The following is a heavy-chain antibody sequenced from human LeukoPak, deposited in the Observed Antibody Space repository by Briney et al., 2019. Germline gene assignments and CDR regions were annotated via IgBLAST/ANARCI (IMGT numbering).Heavy chain of an antibody. CDR2: INHSGST. V-gene: IGHV4-34*01. CDR3: ARDPLEIFTPI. D-gene: IGHD5-24*01. J-gene: IGHJ3*02. Sequence: SETLSLTCAVYGGSFSAYYWSWIRQPPGKGLEWIGEINHSGSTYYNLSLKSRVTISVDRSKNQFSLKLSSVTAADTAVYYCARDPLEIFTPIWGQGTMVTVSS. CDR1: GGSFSAYY.